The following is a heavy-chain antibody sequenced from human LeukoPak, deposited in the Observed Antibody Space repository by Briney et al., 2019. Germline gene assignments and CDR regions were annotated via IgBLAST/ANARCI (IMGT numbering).Heavy chain of an antibody. D-gene: IGHD3-22*01. J-gene: IGHJ4*02. CDR3: AKDGEVYYYDSSGYLF. V-gene: IGHV3-23*01. Sequence: GGSLRLSCAPSGFTLSSYAMSWVRQAPGKGLEWVSAISGSGGSTYYADSVKGRFTISRDNSKNTLYLQMNCLRAEDTAVYYCAKDGEVYYYDSSGYLFWGQGTLVTVSS. CDR1: GFTLSSYA. CDR2: ISGSGGST.